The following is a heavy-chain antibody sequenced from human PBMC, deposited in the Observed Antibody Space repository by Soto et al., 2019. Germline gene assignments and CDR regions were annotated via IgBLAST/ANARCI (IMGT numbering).Heavy chain of an antibody. CDR1: GGSITGANW. CDR3: ARVLRGWFDP. J-gene: IGHJ5*02. V-gene: IGHV4-4*02. Sequence: TLXLTCAVSGGSITGANWWTWVRQPPGGGLEWIGEISHSGITNYKASLKSRVTMSVDKTKNDVSLKLTSVTAADTAVYYCARVLRGWFDPWGQGTPVTVSS. CDR2: ISHSGIT.